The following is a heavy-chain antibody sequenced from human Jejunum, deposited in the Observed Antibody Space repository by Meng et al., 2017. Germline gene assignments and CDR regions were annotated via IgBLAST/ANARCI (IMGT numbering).Heavy chain of an antibody. J-gene: IGHJ4*02. D-gene: IGHD3-3*01. Sequence: QAQLGQCGAEAKETGASVTVSCKASGYTFLDAYVHWGRQAPGKGLEWMGSIIPSISDAGPAQKFQGRVTLTWDTSISTAYMELSSLRSDDTATYYCARDGGYYDLDYWGQGTLVTVSS. CDR2: IIPSISDA. CDR1: GYTFLDAY. CDR3: ARDGGYYDLDY. V-gene: IGHV1-2*02.